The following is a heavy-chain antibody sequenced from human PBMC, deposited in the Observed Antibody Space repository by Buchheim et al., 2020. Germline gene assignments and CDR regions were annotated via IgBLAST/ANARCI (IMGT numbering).Heavy chain of an antibody. J-gene: IGHJ4*02. CDR1: GFTFSSYS. V-gene: IGHV3-30*18. Sequence: VQLVESGGGLVQPGGSLRLSCAASGFTFSSYSMNWVRQAPGKGLEWVAVISYDGSNKYYADSVKGRFTISRDNSKNTLYLQMNSLRAEDTAVYYCAKDRYSSSWLDYWGQGTL. D-gene: IGHD6-13*01. CDR2: ISYDGSNK. CDR3: AKDRYSSSWLDY.